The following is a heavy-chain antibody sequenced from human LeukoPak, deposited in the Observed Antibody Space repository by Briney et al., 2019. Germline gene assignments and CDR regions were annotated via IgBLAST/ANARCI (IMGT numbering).Heavy chain of an antibody. J-gene: IGHJ3*02. CDR3: ATSSGLTTHDAFDI. Sequence: ASVKVSCKASGYTFTNYDLNWVRQASGQGLEWMGWMNPDTEITDYAQKFQGRATMTRDTSINTAYMELSGLTSEDTAVYFCATSSGLTTHDAFDIWGQGTKVTVSS. CDR1: GYTFTNYD. V-gene: IGHV1-8*01. D-gene: IGHD3/OR15-3a*01. CDR2: MNPDTEIT.